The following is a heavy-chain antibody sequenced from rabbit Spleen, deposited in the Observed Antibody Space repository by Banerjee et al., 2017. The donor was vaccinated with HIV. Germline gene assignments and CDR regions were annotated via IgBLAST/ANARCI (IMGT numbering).Heavy chain of an antibody. CDR3: ASGNYYASYNWAFNL. CDR2: IYAGSSGRT. J-gene: IGHJ4*01. V-gene: IGHV1S43*01. D-gene: IGHD4-1*01. Sequence: QEQLEESGGDLVKPEGSLTLTCTASGFTISSYNMNWVRQAPGKGLEWIGTIYAGSSGRTDYASWVNGRFTISRSTSLNTVDLKMTSLTAADTATYFCASGNYYASYNWAFNLWGPGTLVTVS. CDR1: GFTISSYN.